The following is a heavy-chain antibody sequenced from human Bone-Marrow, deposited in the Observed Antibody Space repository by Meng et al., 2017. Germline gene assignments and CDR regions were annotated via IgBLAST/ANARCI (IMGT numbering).Heavy chain of an antibody. D-gene: IGHD5-12*01. CDR1: GWSFSGYY. CDR2: INHSGST. V-gene: IGHV4-34*01. J-gene: IGHJ6*02. CDR3: ARGINRVSCGYEPHGKNYYYGMDV. Sequence: SETLSLTCAVYGWSFSGYYWSWIRQPPGKGLEWFGEINHSGSTNSNPSLKSRVTISVDTSKNQFSLKVSSVTAADTAVYYCARGINRVSCGYEPHGKNYYYGMDVWGQGTTVTVSS.